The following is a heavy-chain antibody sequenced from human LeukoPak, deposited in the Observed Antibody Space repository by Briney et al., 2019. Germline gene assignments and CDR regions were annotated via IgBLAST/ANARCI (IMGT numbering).Heavy chain of an antibody. CDR1: GGSISSSSYY. D-gene: IGHD3-22*01. CDR3: VRQDITMIAFDI. CDR2: ISYSGTT. V-gene: IGHV4-39*01. Sequence: TSETRSLTCTVYGGSISSSSYYWGWIRQPPGKGLEWIGSISYSGTTYYNPSLKSRLTISADTSKNQFSLKLSSVTAADTAVYYCVRQDITMIAFDIWGQGTMVTVSS. J-gene: IGHJ3*02.